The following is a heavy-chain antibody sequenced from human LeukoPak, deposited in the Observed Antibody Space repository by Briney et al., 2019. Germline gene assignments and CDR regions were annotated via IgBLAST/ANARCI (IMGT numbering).Heavy chain of an antibody. D-gene: IGHD3-22*01. CDR1: GFTFSTYE. V-gene: IGHV3-48*03. J-gene: IGHJ4*02. CDR2: IGSSGSTV. CDR3: ARSYDYYDSSGHFDY. Sequence: GGSLRLSCAASGFTFSTYEMNWVRQAPGKGLEWVSYIGSSGSTVYYADSVKGRFTISRDNAKNSLYLQMNSLRAEDTAVYYCARSYDYYDSSGHFDYWGQGTLVTVSS.